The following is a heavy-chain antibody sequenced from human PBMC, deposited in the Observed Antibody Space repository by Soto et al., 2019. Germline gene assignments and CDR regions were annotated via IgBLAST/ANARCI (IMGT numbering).Heavy chain of an antibody. V-gene: IGHV3-7*01. CDR3: ARESRSKLYYYYMDV. D-gene: IGHD1-26*01. Sequence: GGSLRLSCAASGFTFSSYWMSWVRQAPGKGLEWVANIKQDGSEKYYVDSVKGRFTISRDNAKNSLYLQMNSLRAEDTAVYYCARESRSKLYYYYMDVWGKGTTVTVSS. J-gene: IGHJ6*03. CDR1: GFTFSSYW. CDR2: IKQDGSEK.